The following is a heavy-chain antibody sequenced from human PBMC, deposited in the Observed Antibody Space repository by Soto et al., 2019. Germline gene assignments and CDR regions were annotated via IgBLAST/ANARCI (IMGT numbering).Heavy chain of an antibody. Sequence: QVQLVESGGGVVQSGRSLRLSCAVSGFSFSSYGMHWVRQAQGKGLEWVAVISYDGSKKYYAGSVKGRFTISRDNSKNTLYLQMNSLRAEDTAVYFCANWGGAFDIWGQGTMVTVSS. CDR3: ANWGGAFDI. CDR2: ISYDGSKK. J-gene: IGHJ3*02. V-gene: IGHV3-30*18. D-gene: IGHD2-21*01. CDR1: GFSFSSYG.